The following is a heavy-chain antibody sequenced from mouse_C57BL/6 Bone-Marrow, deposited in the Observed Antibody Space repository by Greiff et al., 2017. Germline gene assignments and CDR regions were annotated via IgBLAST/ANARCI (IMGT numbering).Heavy chain of an antibody. Sequence: VQLQQSGAELSRPGASVKMSCKASGYTFTSYTMHWVKQRPGQGLEWIGYINPSSGYTKYNQKFKDKATLTANKSSSTAYVQLSSLTSEDSADYYCARWGSNYDYWGQGTTLTVSA. V-gene: IGHV1-4*01. CDR3: ARWGSNYDY. CDR2: INPSSGYT. CDR1: GYTFTSYT. D-gene: IGHD2-5*01. J-gene: IGHJ2*01.